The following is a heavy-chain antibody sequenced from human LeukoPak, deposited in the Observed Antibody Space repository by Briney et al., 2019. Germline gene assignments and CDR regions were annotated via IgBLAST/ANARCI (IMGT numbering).Heavy chain of an antibody. V-gene: IGHV3-74*01. Sequence: GGSLRLSCATSGFTFSGYWMHWVRQAPGKGLVWVSRINSDGSTTNYADSVKGRFTISRDNAKNTLYLQMNSLRAADTAVYYCARLYPVTYSSGLFRRGGLHNWFDPWGQGTLVTVSS. CDR1: GFTFSGYW. CDR3: ARLYPVTYSSGLFRRGGLHNWFDP. D-gene: IGHD6-19*01. CDR2: INSDGSTT. J-gene: IGHJ5*02.